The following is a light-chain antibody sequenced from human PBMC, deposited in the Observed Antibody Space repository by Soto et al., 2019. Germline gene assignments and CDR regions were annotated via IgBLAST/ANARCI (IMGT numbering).Light chain of an antibody. CDR3: SSYTNINTRACV. CDR2: EVT. J-gene: IGLJ1*01. V-gene: IGLV2-14*01. CDR1: TSDIGTYNY. Sequence: QSALTQPASVSGSPGQSITISCSGGTSDIGTYNYVSWYQHHPGKVPKVMIYEVTDRPSGVSNRFSGSKSGNTASLTISGLQAEDEAEYYCSSYTNINTRACVFGTGTKVTVL.